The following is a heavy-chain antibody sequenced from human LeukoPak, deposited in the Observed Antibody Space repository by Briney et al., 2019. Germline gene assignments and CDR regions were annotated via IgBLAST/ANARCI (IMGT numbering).Heavy chain of an antibody. J-gene: IGHJ4*02. CDR3: ARIRAHSMVRGVIIKSHFDY. CDR1: GGSFSGYY. V-gene: IGHV4-34*01. CDR2: INHSGST. Sequence: SETLSLTCAVYGGSFSGYYWSWIRQPPGKGLEWIGEINHSGSTNYNPSLKSRVTISVDTSKNQFSLKLSSVTAADTAVYYCARIRAHSMVRGVIIKSHFDYWGQGTLVTVSS. D-gene: IGHD3-10*01.